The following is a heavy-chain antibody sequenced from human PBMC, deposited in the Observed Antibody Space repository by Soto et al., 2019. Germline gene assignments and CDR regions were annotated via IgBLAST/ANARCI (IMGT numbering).Heavy chain of an antibody. CDR1: GDSVSSNSAA. D-gene: IGHD6-13*01. CDR2: TYYRSKWYN. Sequence: SQTLSLTCVISGDSVSSNSAAWNWIRQSPSRGLEWLGRTYYRSKWYNDYAVSVKSRITINPDTSKNQFSLQLNSVTPEDTAVYYCARATLPGMYSSAYYYYGMDVWGQGTTVTVSS. CDR3: ARATLPGMYSSAYYYYGMDV. J-gene: IGHJ6*02. V-gene: IGHV6-1*01.